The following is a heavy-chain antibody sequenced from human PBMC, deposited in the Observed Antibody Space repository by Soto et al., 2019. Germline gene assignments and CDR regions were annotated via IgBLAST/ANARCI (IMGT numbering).Heavy chain of an antibody. CDR2: ISSSSSTI. CDR3: ARGKTLLWFGELSWFDP. V-gene: IGHV3-48*01. CDR1: GFTFSSYS. D-gene: IGHD3-10*01. J-gene: IGHJ5*02. Sequence: PGGSLRLSCAASGFTFSSYSMNWVRQAPGKGLEWVSYISSSSSTIYYADSVKGRFTISRDNAKNSLYLQMNSLRAEDTAVYYCARGKTLLWFGELSWFDPWGQGTLVTVSS.